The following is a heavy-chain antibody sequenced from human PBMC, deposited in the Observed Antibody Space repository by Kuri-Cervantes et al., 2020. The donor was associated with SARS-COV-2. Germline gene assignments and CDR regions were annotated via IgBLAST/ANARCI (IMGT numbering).Heavy chain of an antibody. J-gene: IGHJ4*02. CDR3: TTLIDY. Sequence: ASVKVSCKVSGYTLTELSMHWVRQAPGKGLEWMGGFDPEDGETTYAQKFQGRVTMTEDTSTDTAYMELNSLKTEDTAVYYCTTLIDYWGQGALVTVSS. CDR2: FDPEDGET. V-gene: IGHV1-24*01. CDR1: GYTLTELS.